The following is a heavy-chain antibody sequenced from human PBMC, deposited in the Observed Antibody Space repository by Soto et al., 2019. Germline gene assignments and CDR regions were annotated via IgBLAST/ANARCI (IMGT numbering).Heavy chain of an antibody. CDR1: GGSFSGYY. Sequence: SETLSLTCAVYGGSFSGYYWSWIRQPPGQGLEWIGEINHSGSTNYNPSLKSRVTISVDKSKNQFSLKLSSVTAADTAVYYCARLGGNSGPGNYYYYYGMDVWGQGXTVTVSS. V-gene: IGHV4-34*01. CDR3: ARLGGNSGPGNYYYYYGMDV. D-gene: IGHD2-21*02. CDR2: INHSGST. J-gene: IGHJ6*02.